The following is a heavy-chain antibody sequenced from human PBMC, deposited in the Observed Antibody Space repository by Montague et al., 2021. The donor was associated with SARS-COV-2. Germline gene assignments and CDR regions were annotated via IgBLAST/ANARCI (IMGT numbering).Heavy chain of an antibody. CDR2: TYYRSKWYN. CDR1: GDSVSRNSAA. V-gene: IGHV6-1*01. D-gene: IGHD1-26*01. J-gene: IGHJ4*02. Sequence: CAISGDSVSRNSAAWNWIRQSSSRGLEWLGRTYYRSKWYNDYAVSVKSRITINPDTSRSQISLQLNSVTPEDTAVYYCARTSASSDYWGQGTLVTVSS. CDR3: ARTSASSDY.